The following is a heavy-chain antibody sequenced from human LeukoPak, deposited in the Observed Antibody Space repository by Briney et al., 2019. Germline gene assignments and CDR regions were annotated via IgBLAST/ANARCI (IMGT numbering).Heavy chain of an antibody. Sequence: SVKVSCKASGGTFSSYAISWVRQAPGQGLEWVGGIIPIFGTANYAQKFQGRVTITADESTSTAYMELSSLRSEDTAVYYCGFMVRGVIHEHPGDYWGQGTLVTVSS. J-gene: IGHJ4*02. D-gene: IGHD3-10*01. CDR3: GFMVRGVIHEHPGDY. CDR2: IIPIFGTA. V-gene: IGHV1-69*01. CDR1: GGTFSSYA.